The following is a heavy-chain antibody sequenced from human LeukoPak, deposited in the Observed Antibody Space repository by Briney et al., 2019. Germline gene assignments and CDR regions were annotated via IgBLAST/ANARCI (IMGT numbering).Heavy chain of an antibody. CDR1: GGSISSYY. Sequence: SETLSLTCTVSGGSISSYYWSWIRQPPGKGLEWIGYIYYSGSTNYNHSLKSRVTISVDTSKNRFSLKLSSVTAADTAVYYCARAWPYDSSGYCDAFDIWGQGTMVTVSS. V-gene: IGHV4-59*01. J-gene: IGHJ3*02. CDR3: ARAWPYDSSGYCDAFDI. CDR2: IYYSGST. D-gene: IGHD3-22*01.